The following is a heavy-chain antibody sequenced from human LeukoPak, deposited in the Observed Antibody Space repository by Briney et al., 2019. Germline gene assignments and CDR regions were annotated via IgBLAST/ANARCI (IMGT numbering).Heavy chain of an antibody. V-gene: IGHV3-43*01. Sequence: PRGSLRLSCAPSLLTLYDYTTHWVRAGPEEGLWWVSLISWDGGRTYYADSVKGRFTISRDNSNNSLYLQMNSLRTEDTALYYCAKDLSSQELGVGAFDIWGQGTMVTVSS. J-gene: IGHJ3*02. D-gene: IGHD6-13*01. CDR3: AKDLSSQELGVGAFDI. CDR1: LLTLYDYT. CDR2: ISWDGGRT.